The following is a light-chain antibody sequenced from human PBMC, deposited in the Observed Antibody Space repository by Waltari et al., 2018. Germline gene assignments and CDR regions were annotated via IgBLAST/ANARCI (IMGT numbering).Light chain of an antibody. J-gene: IGKJ2*01. CDR1: QSVLYSSNNKDY. V-gene: IGKV4-1*01. CDR3: QQYHSFPYT. Sequence: DIVMTQSPDSLAASLGERATINCKSGQSVLYSSNNKDYLAWYQQKPGQPPKLLFYWASPRESGVPDRFSGSGSGTDFTLTISSLQAEDVAVYYCQQYHSFPYTFGQGTKLEIK. CDR2: WAS.